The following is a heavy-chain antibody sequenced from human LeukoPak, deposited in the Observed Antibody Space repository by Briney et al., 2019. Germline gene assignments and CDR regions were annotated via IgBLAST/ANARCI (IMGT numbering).Heavy chain of an antibody. D-gene: IGHD5-18*01. J-gene: IGHJ4*02. CDR1: GGSFSGYY. Sequence: SETLSLTCAVYGGSFSGYYWSWIRQPPGKGLEWIGEINHSGSTNYNPSLKSRVTISVDTSKNQFSLKLSPVTAADTAVYYCARGWIQLWLRGDYFDYWGQGTLVTVSS. CDR3: ARGWIQLWLRGDYFDY. CDR2: INHSGST. V-gene: IGHV4-34*01.